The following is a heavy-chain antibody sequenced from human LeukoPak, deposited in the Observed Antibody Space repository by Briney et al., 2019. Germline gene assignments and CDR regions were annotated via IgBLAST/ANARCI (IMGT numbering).Heavy chain of an antibody. J-gene: IGHJ4*02. CDR2: IGSSGSPI. D-gene: IGHD3-10*01. Sequence: GGSLRLSCAASGFTFSSHEMNWVRQAPGKGLEWVSYIGSSGSPIYYADSVKGRFTISRDNAKNSLYLQMNSLRAEDTALYYCAREVTGTGTSEFDYWGQGTLVTVSS. V-gene: IGHV3-48*03. CDR3: AREVTGTGTSEFDY. CDR1: GFTFSSHE.